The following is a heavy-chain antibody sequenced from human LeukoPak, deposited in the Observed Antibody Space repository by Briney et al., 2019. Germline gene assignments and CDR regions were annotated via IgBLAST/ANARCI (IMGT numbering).Heavy chain of an antibody. Sequence: GGSLRPSCAASGFTFSSYSMNWVRQAPGKGLEWVSSISSSSSYIYYADSVKGRFTISRDNAKNSLYLQMNSLRAEDTAVYYCARVAGYSSSWYGSYFDYWGQGTLVTVSS. CDR3: ARVAGYSSSWYGSYFDY. V-gene: IGHV3-21*01. CDR2: ISSSSSYI. CDR1: GFTFSSYS. J-gene: IGHJ4*02. D-gene: IGHD6-13*01.